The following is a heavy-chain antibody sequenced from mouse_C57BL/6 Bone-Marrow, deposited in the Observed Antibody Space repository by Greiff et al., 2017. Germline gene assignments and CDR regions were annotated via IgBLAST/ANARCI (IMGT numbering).Heavy chain of an antibody. V-gene: IGHV14-3*01. CDR2: IDPANGNT. D-gene: IGHD1-1*01. CDR3: ARRRYYGSSWDYFDY. CDR1: GFNIKNTY. J-gene: IGHJ2*01. Sequence: EVQLQQSVAELVRPGASVKLSCTASGFNIKNTYMHWVKQRPEQGLEWIGRIDPANGNTKYAPKFQGKATITADTSSNTAYLQLSSLTSEDTAIYYCARRRYYGSSWDYFDYWGQGTTLTVSS.